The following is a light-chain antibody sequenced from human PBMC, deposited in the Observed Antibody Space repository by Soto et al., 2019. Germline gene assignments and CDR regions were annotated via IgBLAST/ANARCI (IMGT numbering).Light chain of an antibody. CDR2: EAA. Sequence: ALTQPASVSGSPGQSITISCTGTSDDIGANNYVSWYQHHPGKAPKILIYEAANRPSGISHRFSGSKSGNTASLTISGLQAEDEADYFCTSYTSASTLVFGGGTQLTVL. CDR1: SDDIGANNY. V-gene: IGLV2-14*01. J-gene: IGLJ2*01. CDR3: TSYTSASTLV.